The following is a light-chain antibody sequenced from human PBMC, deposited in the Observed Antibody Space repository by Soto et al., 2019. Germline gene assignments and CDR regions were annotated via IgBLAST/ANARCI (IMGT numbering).Light chain of an antibody. V-gene: IGLV2-8*01. CDR3: SSPSGRNTSVV. CDR1: SSDVGAYKY. Sequence: QSVLTQPPSASGSPGQSVTISCTGTSSDVGAYKYVSWYQQQPGKAPKLVIYDVTKRPSGVPDRFSGSKSGNTASLTVSGLQAEDEADYYCSSPSGRNTSVVFGTGTKVTVL. CDR2: DVT. J-gene: IGLJ1*01.